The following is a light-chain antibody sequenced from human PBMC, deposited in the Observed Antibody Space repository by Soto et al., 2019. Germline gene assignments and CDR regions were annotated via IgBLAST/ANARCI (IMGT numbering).Light chain of an antibody. CDR1: QTISSW. CDR2: SAS. Sequence: DIQMTQSPSTLSGSVVDRVTITCLASQTISSWLAWYQQKPGKAPNLLIYSASILESGVPSRFSGSGSGTDFTLTISSLQPEDFATYFCQQSYSRPRTFGQGTKVDIK. J-gene: IGKJ1*01. CDR3: QQSYSRPRT. V-gene: IGKV1-39*01.